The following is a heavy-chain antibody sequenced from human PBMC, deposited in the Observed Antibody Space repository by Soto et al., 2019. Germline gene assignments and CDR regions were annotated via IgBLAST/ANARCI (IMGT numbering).Heavy chain of an antibody. CDR2: ISSDGEKS. D-gene: IGHD3-10*01. Sequence: PGGSLRLSCSAPGFTFSGDAVHWVRQAPGKGLEYVSGISSDGEKSYYADSVKGSFTIFRDNSKNTLHLQMSSLRPEDTAMYYCVVRGSAFDIWGQGTMVTVSS. CDR3: VVRGSAFDI. J-gene: IGHJ3*02. V-gene: IGHV3-64D*08. CDR1: GFTFSGDA.